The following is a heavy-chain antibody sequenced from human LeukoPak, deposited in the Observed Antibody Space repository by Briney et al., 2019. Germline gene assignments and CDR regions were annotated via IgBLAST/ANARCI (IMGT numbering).Heavy chain of an antibody. CDR2: IHSDGIGT. CDR3: ARDQGSFDY. J-gene: IGHJ4*02. V-gene: IGHV3-74*01. CDR1: GFTFSSYW. Sequence: GGSLRLSCAASGFTFSSYWMHWIRQAPGKGLVWVSRIHSDGIGTSYADSVRGRFTIPRDNAKNTVYLQMNGLRAEDTAVYYCARDQGSFDYWGQGTLVTVSS.